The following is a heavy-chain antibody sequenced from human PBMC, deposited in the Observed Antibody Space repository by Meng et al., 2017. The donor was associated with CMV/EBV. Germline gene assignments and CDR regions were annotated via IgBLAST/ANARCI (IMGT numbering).Heavy chain of an antibody. CDR2: INHSGGST. CDR3: ASAGCSSTSCHKGDAFDI. V-gene: IGHV1-46*01. D-gene: IGHD2-2*01. J-gene: IGHJ3*02. Sequence: ASVLVSCKASGYTFTSYYMLWVRQPPGQGLEWMGIINHSGGSTSYAQKFQGRVTMTRDTSTSTVYMELSSLRSEDTAVYYCASAGCSSTSCHKGDAFDIWGQGTMVTVSS. CDR1: GYTFTSYY.